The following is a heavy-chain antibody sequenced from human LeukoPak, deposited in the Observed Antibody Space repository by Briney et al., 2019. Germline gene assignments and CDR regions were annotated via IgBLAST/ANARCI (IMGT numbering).Heavy chain of an antibody. Sequence: PGGSLRLSCAASGFTFSRHWMHWVRQAPGKGLEWVSAISGSGGSTYYADSVKGRFTISRDNAKNTLYLQMNSLRAEDTAVYYCARPYCSSTSCSNPWGQGTLVTVSS. D-gene: IGHD2-2*01. CDR1: GFTFSRHW. CDR2: ISGSGGST. CDR3: ARPYCSSTSCSNP. J-gene: IGHJ5*02. V-gene: IGHV3-74*01.